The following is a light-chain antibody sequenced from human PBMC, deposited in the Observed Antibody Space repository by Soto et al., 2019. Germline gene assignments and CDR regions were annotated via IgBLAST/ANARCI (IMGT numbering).Light chain of an antibody. J-gene: IGKJ2*01. CDR1: QSISTY. CDR2: AAS. CDR3: QQSFRTPYT. Sequence: DLQMTQSPSSLSTSVGDRVTITCWASQSISTYLNWYQQKPGKAPKLLIYAASSLQSGVPSRFSGSESGTDFTLTISSLQPEDFATYYCQQSFRTPYTFGQGTKLQIK. V-gene: IGKV1-39*01.